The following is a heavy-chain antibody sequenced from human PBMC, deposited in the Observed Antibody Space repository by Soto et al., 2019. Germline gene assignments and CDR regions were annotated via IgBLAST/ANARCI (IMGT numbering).Heavy chain of an antibody. CDR2: ISSYYGST. CDR1: GYTFTNYG. V-gene: IGHV1-18*04. Sequence: QVQLLQSGAEVKKPGASVRVSCKASGYTFTNYGISWVRQAPGQGLEWMGWISSYYGSTYYAQIFEGRVTMTTDTATSTAYLELRSLRSDDTAIYYCARDQGGDWFDPWGQGTLVTVSS. J-gene: IGHJ5*02. CDR3: ARDQGGDWFDP. D-gene: IGHD1-26*01.